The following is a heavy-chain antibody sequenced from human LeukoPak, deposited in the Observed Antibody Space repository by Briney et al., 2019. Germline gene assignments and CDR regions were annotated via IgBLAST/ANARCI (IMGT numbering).Heavy chain of an antibody. V-gene: IGHV3-21*01. D-gene: IGHD2-15*01. CDR3: ARDRPTGASRVFVVE. J-gene: IGHJ1*01. CDR1: GFAFSTYA. Sequence: GGSLRLSWAASGFAFSTYAMTWVRQAPGKGLEWVSSMSSGGTYVYYPDSVRGRFTISRDNAKNSLYLQMNSLRVEDTAVYYCARDRPTGASRVFVVEWGQGTLVTVSS. CDR2: MSSGGTYV.